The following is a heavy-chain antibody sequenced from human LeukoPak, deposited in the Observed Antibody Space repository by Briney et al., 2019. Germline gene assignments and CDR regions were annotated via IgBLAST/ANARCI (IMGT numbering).Heavy chain of an antibody. J-gene: IGHJ4*02. CDR2: ISWNSGSI. V-gene: IGHV3-9*01. CDR3: ARVDTAMAGDY. CDR1: GFTFDDYA. D-gene: IGHD5-18*01. Sequence: GGSLRLSCAASGFTFDDYAMHWVRQAPGKGLEWVSGISWNSGSIGYADSVKGRFTISRDNAKNSLYLQMNSLRAEDTAVYYCARVDTAMAGDYWGQGTLVTVSS.